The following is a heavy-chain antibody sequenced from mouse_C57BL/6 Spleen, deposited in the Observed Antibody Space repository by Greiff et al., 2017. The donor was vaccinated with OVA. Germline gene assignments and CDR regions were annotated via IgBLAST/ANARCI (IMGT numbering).Heavy chain of an antibody. CDR3: AREGYYVPWYFDV. J-gene: IGHJ1*03. Sequence: VQVVESGPELVKPGASVKISCKASGYAFSSSWMNWVKQRPGKGLEWIGRIYPGDGDTNYNGKFKGKATLTADKSSSTAYMQLSSLTSEDSAVYFCAREGYYVPWYFDVWGTGTTVTVSS. D-gene: IGHD2-3*01. V-gene: IGHV1-82*01. CDR1: GYAFSSSW. CDR2: IYPGDGDT.